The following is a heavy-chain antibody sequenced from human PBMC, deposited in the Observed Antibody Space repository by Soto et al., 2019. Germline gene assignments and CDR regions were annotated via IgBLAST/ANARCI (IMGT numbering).Heavy chain of an antibody. J-gene: IGHJ5*02. CDR2: ISSSSSDT. Sequence: PGGSLRLSCAASGFTFSDYYMSWIRQAPGKGLEWVSYISSSSSDTNYADSVKGRFTISRDNAKNSLYLQMNSLRAEDTAVYYCAREATGLVIDDSNWFDPWGQGTLVTVSS. D-gene: IGHD3-9*01. V-gene: IGHV3-11*05. CDR3: AREATGLVIDDSNWFDP. CDR1: GFTFSDYY.